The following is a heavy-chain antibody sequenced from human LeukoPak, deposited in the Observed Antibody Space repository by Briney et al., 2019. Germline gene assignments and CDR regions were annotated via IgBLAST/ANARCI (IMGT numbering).Heavy chain of an antibody. CDR1: GFTFNSYE. CDR3: ARLRADSRWAFDI. V-gene: IGHV3-48*03. J-gene: IGHJ3*02. CDR2: ISSSDSII. D-gene: IGHD3-10*01. Sequence: PGGSLRLSCVASGFTFNSYEMNWVRQAPGKGLEWVSYISSSDSIIYYADSVKGRFTISRDNAKNSLYLQMNSLRAEDTAVFYCARLRADSRWAFDIWGQGTVVTVSS.